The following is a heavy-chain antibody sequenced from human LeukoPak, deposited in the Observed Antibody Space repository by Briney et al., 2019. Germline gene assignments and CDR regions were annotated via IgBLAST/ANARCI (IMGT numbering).Heavy chain of an antibody. V-gene: IGHV1-2*02. CDR2: INPNSGGT. D-gene: IGHD3-10*01. J-gene: IGHJ5*02. CDR1: GYTFIGYY. Sequence: SVTVSCKASGYTFIGYYMHWVRQAPGQGLEWMGWINPNSGGTNYAQKFQGRVTMTRDRSISTAYMELSRLRSDDTAVYYCAKDHIIRSFDPWGQGTLVTVSS. CDR3: AKDHIIRSFDP.